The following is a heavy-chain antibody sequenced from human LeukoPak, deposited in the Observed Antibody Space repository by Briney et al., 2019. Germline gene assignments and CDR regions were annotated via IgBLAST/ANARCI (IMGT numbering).Heavy chain of an antibody. J-gene: IGHJ6*03. Sequence: PSETLSLTCAVYGGSFSGYYWSWIRQPPGKGLEWIGEINHSGSTNYNPALKSRVTISVGTSKNQFSLKLSSVTAADTAVYYCARGSMCPTVTQPAYYYYCYYMDVWGKGTTVTVSS. CDR3: ARGSMCPTVTQPAYYYYCYYMDV. V-gene: IGHV4-34*01. D-gene: IGHD4-17*01. CDR2: INHSGST. CDR1: GGSFSGYY.